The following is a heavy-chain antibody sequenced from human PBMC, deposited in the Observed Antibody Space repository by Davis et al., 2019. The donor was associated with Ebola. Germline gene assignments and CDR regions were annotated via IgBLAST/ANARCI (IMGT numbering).Heavy chain of an antibody. CDR1: GYTFTSYG. Sequence: AASVKVSCKASGYTFTSYGISWVRQAPGQGLEWMGWISAYNGNTNYAQKLQGRVTMATDTSTSTAYMELRSLRSDDTAVYYCARDSSGYYYWGWFDPWGQGTLVTVSS. CDR3: ARDSSGYYYWGWFDP. CDR2: ISAYNGNT. J-gene: IGHJ5*02. D-gene: IGHD3-22*01. V-gene: IGHV1-18*01.